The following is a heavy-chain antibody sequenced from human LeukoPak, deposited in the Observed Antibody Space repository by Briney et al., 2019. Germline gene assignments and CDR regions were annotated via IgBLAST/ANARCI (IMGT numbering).Heavy chain of an antibody. CDR3: ARGLYYYGSGSYSDNWFDP. J-gene: IGHJ5*02. CDR1: GFTFSSYS. CDR2: ISSSSSYI. Sequence: GRSLRLSCAASGFTFSSYSMNWVRQAPGKGLEWVSSISSSSSYIYYADSVKGRFTISRDNAKNSLYLQMNSLRAEDTAVYYCARGLYYYGSGSYSDNWFDPWGQGTLVTVSS. V-gene: IGHV3-21*01. D-gene: IGHD3-10*01.